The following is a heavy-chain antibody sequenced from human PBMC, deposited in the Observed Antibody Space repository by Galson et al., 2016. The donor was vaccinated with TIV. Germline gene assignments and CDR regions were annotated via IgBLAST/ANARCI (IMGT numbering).Heavy chain of an antibody. CDR3: AVWSNIYYFAL. Sequence: SVKVSCKADGYTFISYYMHWVRQAPGQGLEWVGVIDPSTGGTTYAQKFQGRVTLTRDTSTNTVYMDLSSLRSDDTAVFYCAVWSNIYYFALWGQGTLITVSS. CDR2: IDPSTGGT. V-gene: IGHV1-46*01. J-gene: IGHJ4*02. D-gene: IGHD2-21*01. CDR1: GYTFISYY.